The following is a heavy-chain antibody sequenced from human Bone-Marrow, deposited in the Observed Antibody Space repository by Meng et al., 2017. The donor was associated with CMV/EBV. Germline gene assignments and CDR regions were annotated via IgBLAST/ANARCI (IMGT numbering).Heavy chain of an antibody. Sequence: GSLRLSCAVYGESFSGYYWRWIRQPPGKGLEWIGEINHSGSTNYNPSLKSRVTISVDTSKNQFSLKLTSVTAADTAVYYCARGHCRSTSCYTSYYYGRDVWGQGNTVNV. CDR2: INHSGST. CDR1: GESFSGYY. CDR3: ARGHCRSTSCYTSYYYGRDV. V-gene: IGHV4-34*01. D-gene: IGHD2-2*02. J-gene: IGHJ6*02.